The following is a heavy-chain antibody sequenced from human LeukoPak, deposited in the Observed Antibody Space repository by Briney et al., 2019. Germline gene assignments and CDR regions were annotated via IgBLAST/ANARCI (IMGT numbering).Heavy chain of an antibody. Sequence: ASVKVSCNASGYTFTSYGVSWVRQAPGQGLEWMGWISAYNGNTNYAQKLQGRVTMTTDTSTSTAYMELRSLRSDDTAVYYCARDPPLFSWRSESRVDYWGQGTLVTVSS. V-gene: IGHV1-18*01. CDR1: GYTFTSYG. J-gene: IGHJ4*02. D-gene: IGHD2-15*01. CDR3: ARDPPLFSWRSESRVDY. CDR2: ISAYNGNT.